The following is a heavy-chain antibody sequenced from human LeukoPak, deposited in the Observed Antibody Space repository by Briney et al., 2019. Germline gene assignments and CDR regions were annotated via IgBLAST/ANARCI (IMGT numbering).Heavy chain of an antibody. CDR1: GGSISSYY. CDR3: ARGFERRNYYYYGMDV. V-gene: IGHV4-59*12. J-gene: IGHJ6*02. Sequence: SETLSLTCTVSGGSISSYYWSWIRQPPGKGLEWIGYIYYSGSTNYNPSLKSRVTISVDTSKNQFSLKLSSVTAADTAVYYCARGFERRNYYYYGMDVWGQGTTVTVSS. CDR2: IYYSGST.